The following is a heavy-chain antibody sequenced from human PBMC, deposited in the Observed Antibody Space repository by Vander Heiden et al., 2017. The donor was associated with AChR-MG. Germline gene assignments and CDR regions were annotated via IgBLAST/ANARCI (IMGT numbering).Heavy chain of an antibody. CDR2: TNPSSGNA. V-gene: IGHV1-8*02. CDR1: AYTFTDFD. CDR3: ARAERGRTCSFCGFDI. Sequence: QAPLVQPGSEVRKPGAPVRVPCRASAYTFTDFDINWVRQAPGQGLEWMGWTNPSSGNAAFAERFQGRVTSSSRSSTGTAYLELTTLTSGDTALYVCARAERGRTCSFCGFDIWGQGTMVTVS. J-gene: IGHJ3*02. D-gene: IGHD1-26*01.